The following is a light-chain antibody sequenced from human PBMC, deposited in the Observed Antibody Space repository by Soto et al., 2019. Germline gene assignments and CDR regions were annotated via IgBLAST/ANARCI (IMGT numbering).Light chain of an antibody. Sequence: QSALTQPRSVSGSPGQSVTISCTGTSSDVGAYNHVSWYQQYPGKAPKLTIYDVSKRPSGVPDRFSGSKSGNTASLTISGLQAEDEADYYCCSYAGSYIYFFGTGTKLTVL. V-gene: IGLV2-11*01. J-gene: IGLJ1*01. CDR3: CSYAGSYIYF. CDR2: DVS. CDR1: SSDVGAYNH.